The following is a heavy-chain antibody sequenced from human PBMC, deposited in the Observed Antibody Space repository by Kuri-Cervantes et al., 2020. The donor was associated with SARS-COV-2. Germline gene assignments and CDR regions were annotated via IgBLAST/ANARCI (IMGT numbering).Heavy chain of an antibody. V-gene: IGHV4-34*01. Sequence: GSLRLSCAAYGGSFSGYYWSWIRQPPGKGLEWIGEINHSGSTNYNPSLKSRVTISVDTSKNQFSLKLSSVTAADTAVYYCARAYYYDFWSGYGAFDYWGQGTLVTVSS. J-gene: IGHJ4*02. CDR2: INHSGST. D-gene: IGHD3-3*01. CDR1: GGSFSGYY. CDR3: ARAYYYDFWSGYGAFDY.